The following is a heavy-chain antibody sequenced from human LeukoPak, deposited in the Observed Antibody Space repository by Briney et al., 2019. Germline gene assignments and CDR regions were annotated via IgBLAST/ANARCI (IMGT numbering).Heavy chain of an antibody. D-gene: IGHD3-3*01. CDR1: GGSISSSSYY. V-gene: IGHV4-39*07. Sequence: SETLSLTCTVSGGSISSSSYYWGWIRQPPGKGLEWIGSIYYSGSTYYNPSLKSRVTISVDTSKNQFSLKLSSVTAADTAVYYCARESGNTDTRRFDPWGQGTLVTVSS. CDR3: ARESGNTDTRRFDP. J-gene: IGHJ5*02. CDR2: IYYSGST.